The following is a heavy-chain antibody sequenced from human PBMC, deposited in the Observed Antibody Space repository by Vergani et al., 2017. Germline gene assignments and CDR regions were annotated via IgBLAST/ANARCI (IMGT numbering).Heavy chain of an antibody. J-gene: IGHJ4*02. Sequence: QVQLVESGGGVVQPGRSLRLSCAASGFTFSSYAMHWVRQAPGKGLEWVAVISYDGSNKYYADSVKGQFTISRDNSKNKLYLQMNSLRAEDTALYYFAKDIGHGLYYYDSSGPLGWGQGTLVTVSS. V-gene: IGHV3-30-3*01. D-gene: IGHD3-22*01. CDR1: GFTFSSYA. CDR3: AKDIGHGLYYYDSSGPLG. CDR2: ISYDGSNK.